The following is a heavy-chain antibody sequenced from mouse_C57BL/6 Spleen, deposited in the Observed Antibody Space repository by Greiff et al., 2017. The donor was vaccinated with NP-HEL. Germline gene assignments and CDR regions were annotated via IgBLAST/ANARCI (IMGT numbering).Heavy chain of an antibody. CDR1: GYAFSSSW. D-gene: IGHD2-3*01. V-gene: IGHV1-82*01. CDR2: IYPGDGDT. CDR3: AREEIYDGYYWFAY. Sequence: QVHVKQSGPELVKPGASVKISCKASGYAFSSSWMNWVKQRPGKGLEWIGRIYPGDGDTNYNGKFKGKATLTADKSSSTAYMQLSSLTSEDSAVYFCAREEIYDGYYWFAYWGQGTLVTVSA. J-gene: IGHJ3*01.